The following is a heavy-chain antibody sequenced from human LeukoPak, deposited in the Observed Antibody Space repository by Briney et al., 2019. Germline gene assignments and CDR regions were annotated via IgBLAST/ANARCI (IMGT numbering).Heavy chain of an antibody. Sequence: SETLSLTCAASGDSLIGYFWTWIRQAPGKGLEWIGDINHSGRTNYNPSLQRRVSISVDTSKNQFSLNVTSVTGADTAVYYCARTSGFFDSSGFYQQNPYYFQYWGQGTLVTVSS. CDR2: INHSGRT. J-gene: IGHJ4*02. CDR3: ARTSGFFDSSGFYQQNPYYFQY. V-gene: IGHV4-34*01. CDR1: GDSLIGYF. D-gene: IGHD3-22*01.